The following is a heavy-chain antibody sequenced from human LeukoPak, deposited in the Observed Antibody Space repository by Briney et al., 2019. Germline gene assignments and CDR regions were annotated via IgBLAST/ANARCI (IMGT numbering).Heavy chain of an antibody. D-gene: IGHD5-12*01. CDR3: ARCIVAAIDY. J-gene: IGHJ4*02. CDR2: INHSGST. V-gene: IGHV4-34*01. CDR1: GGSFSGYY. Sequence: SETLPLTCAVYGGSFSGYYWSWIRQPPGKGLEWIGEINHSGSTNYNPSLKSRVTISVDTSKNQFSLKLSSVTAADTAVYYCARCIVAAIDYWGQGTLVTVSS.